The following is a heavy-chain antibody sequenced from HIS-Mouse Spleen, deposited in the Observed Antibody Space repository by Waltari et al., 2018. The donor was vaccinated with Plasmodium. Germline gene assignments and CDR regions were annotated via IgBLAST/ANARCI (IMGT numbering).Heavy chain of an antibody. CDR3: ARGGIVGATIDY. D-gene: IGHD1-26*01. CDR2: INHSGST. Sequence: QVQLQQWGAGLLKPSETLSLTCAVYGGSFSGYYWSWIRQPPGKGLEWIGEINHSGSTNDTPSLKSRVTISVDTSKNQFSLKLSSVTAADTAVYYCARGGIVGATIDYWGQGTLVTVSS. V-gene: IGHV4-34*01. J-gene: IGHJ4*02. CDR1: GGSFSGYY.